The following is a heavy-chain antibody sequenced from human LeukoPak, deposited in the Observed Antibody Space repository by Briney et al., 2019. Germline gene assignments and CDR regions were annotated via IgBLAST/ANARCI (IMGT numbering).Heavy chain of an antibody. J-gene: IGHJ4*02. D-gene: IGHD3-10*01. CDR3: ARYGGSGTYFFDY. CDR2: TYDSGST. Sequence: PSETLSLTCAVSGGSISSGGYPWRWIRQPPGKGLEWIGYTYDSGSTYSNPSLKSRVTISLDRSKNQFSLKMSSVTAVDTAGYYCARYGGSGTYFFDYWGRGTLVTVSS. V-gene: IGHV4-30-2*01. CDR1: GGSISSGGYP.